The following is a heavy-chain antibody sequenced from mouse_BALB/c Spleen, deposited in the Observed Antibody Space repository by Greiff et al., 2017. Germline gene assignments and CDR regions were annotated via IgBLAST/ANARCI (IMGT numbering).Heavy chain of an antibody. Sequence: EVQLQQSGPELVKPGASVKISCKASGYSFTGYFMNWVMQSHGKSLEWIGRINPYNGDTFYNQKFKGKATLTVDKSSSTAHMELRSLASEDSAVYYCARGTNSLLRLQFAYWGQGTLVTVSA. J-gene: IGHJ3*01. CDR2: INPYNGDT. D-gene: IGHD1-2*01. V-gene: IGHV1-20*02. CDR3: ARGTNSLLRLQFAY. CDR1: GYSFTGYF.